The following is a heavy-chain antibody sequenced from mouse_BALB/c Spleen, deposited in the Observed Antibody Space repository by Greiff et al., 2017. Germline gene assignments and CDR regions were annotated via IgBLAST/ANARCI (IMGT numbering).Heavy chain of an antibody. V-gene: IGHV5-9-4*01. Sequence: EVPGVESVGGLVKPAGSLTLSNAASGFTFSCYALSWVRQLPEKRLVWVAEISCGGSCTYSPDSVTGRFIISRSNAKNTLYLEMSSLRSEDTAMYYCARREYYGSSYAMDYWGQGTSGTVSS. CDR2: ISCGGSCT. CDR3: ARREYYGSSYAMDY. J-gene: IGHJ4*01. CDR1: GFTFSCYA. D-gene: IGHD1-1*01.